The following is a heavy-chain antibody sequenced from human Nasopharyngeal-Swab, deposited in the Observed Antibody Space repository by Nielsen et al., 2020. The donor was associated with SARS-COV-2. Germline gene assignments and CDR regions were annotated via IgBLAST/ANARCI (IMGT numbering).Heavy chain of an antibody. D-gene: IGHD1-26*01. CDR1: GGSVSSGSYY. CDR3: ARGGARWTVGATTRFDY. V-gene: IGHV4-61*01. CDR2: IYYSGST. Sequence: SETLSLTCTVSGGSVSSGSYYWSWIRQPPGKGLEWIGYIYYSGSTNYNFSLKRRVTISVDTSKNQFSLKLSSVTAADTAVYYCARGGARWTVGATTRFDYWGQGTLVTVSS. J-gene: IGHJ4*02.